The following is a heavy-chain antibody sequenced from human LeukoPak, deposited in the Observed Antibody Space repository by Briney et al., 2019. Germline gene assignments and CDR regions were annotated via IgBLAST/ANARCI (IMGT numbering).Heavy chain of an antibody. V-gene: IGHV4-4*09. Sequence: PSETLSLTCTVSGGSISSYCWSWVRQPPGKGLEWIGYIYTSGSTDYNPSLKSRLTISVDTSKNQFSLKLSSVTAADTAVYYCARGIVVVPAASYGMDVWGQGTTVTVSS. J-gene: IGHJ6*02. CDR3: ARGIVVVPAASYGMDV. D-gene: IGHD2-2*01. CDR1: GGSISSYC. CDR2: IYTSGST.